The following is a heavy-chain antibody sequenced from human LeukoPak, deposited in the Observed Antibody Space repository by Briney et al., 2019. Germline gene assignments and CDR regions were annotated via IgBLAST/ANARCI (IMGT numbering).Heavy chain of an antibody. D-gene: IGHD3-22*01. CDR2: INSDGSST. CDR3: ARAGYYYDSSGYYPGAFDI. CDR1: GFTFSSYW. V-gene: IGHV3-74*01. Sequence: GGSLRLSCAASGFTFSSYWMHWVRQAPGKGLVWVSRINSDGSSTSYADSVKGRFTISRDNAKNTLYLQMNSLRAEDMAVYYCARAGYYYDSSGYYPGAFDIWGQGTMVTVSS. J-gene: IGHJ3*02.